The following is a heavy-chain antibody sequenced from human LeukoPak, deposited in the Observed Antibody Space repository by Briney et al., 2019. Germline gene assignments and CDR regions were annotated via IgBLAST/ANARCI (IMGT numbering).Heavy chain of an antibody. CDR1: GYTFTGYY. D-gene: IGHD6-6*01. V-gene: IGHV1-2*02. Sequence: APVKVSCKASGYTFTGYYMHWVRQAPGQGLEWMGWINPNSGGTNYAQKFQGRVTMTRDTSISTAYMELSRLRSDDTAVYYCATHHSSSTSFDYWGQGTLVTVSS. J-gene: IGHJ4*02. CDR3: ATHHSSSTSFDY. CDR2: INPNSGGT.